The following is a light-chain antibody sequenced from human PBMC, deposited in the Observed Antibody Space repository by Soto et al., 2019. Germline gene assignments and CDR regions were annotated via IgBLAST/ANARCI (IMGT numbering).Light chain of an antibody. CDR3: QQYNSYL. Sequence: DIQMTQSPSTLPASVGDGVTITCRASQSFSSWLAWYQQKPGKAPKLLIYKASSLESGVPSRFSGSGSGTEFTLTISSLQPDDFATYYCQQYNSYLFGQGTKLEIK. J-gene: IGKJ2*01. CDR1: QSFSSW. CDR2: KAS. V-gene: IGKV1-5*03.